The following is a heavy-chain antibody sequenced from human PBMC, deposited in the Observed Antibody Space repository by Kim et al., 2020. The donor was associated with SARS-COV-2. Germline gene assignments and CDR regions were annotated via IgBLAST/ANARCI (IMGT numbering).Heavy chain of an antibody. CDR1: GDSVSSNTAA. CDR2: THYRSKWSS. CDR3: VRGGFHSGWSFDF. D-gene: IGHD6-19*01. Sequence: QTLSLTCAISGDSVSSNTAAWNWIRQSPSRGLEWLGRTHYRSKWSSDYAPSVKSRISINPDTSQNQFSLHLSSVTPDDTAVYYCVRGGFHSGWSFDFWGQGTLVTVSS. V-gene: IGHV6-1*01. J-gene: IGHJ4*02.